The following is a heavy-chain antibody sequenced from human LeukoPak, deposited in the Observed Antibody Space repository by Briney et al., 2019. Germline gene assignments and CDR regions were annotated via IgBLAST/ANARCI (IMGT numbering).Heavy chain of an antibody. Sequence: PGGSLRLSCAASGFTFSSYAMSWVRQAPGKGLEWVSAISGSGGSTYYADSVKGRFTISRDNSKNMLYLQMNSLRAEDTAVYYCAKQALGVYCSGGSCPPGDYWGQGTLVTVSS. CDR2: ISGSGGST. CDR1: GFTFSSYA. J-gene: IGHJ4*02. V-gene: IGHV3-23*01. CDR3: AKQALGVYCSGGSCPPGDY. D-gene: IGHD2-15*01.